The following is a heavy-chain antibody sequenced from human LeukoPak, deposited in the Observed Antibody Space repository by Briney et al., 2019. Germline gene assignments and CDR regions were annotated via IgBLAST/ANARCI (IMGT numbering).Heavy chain of an antibody. CDR1: GGSFSGYY. CDR2: INHSGST. J-gene: IGHJ4*02. D-gene: IGHD3-22*01. V-gene: IGHV4-34*01. CDR3: APPHAYYYDKQKN. Sequence: SETLSLTCAVYGGSFSGYYWSWIRQPPGKGLEWIGEINHSGSTNYNPSLKSRVTISVDTSKNQFSLKLSSVTAADTAVYYCAPPHAYYYDKQKNSGQGTLVTVSS.